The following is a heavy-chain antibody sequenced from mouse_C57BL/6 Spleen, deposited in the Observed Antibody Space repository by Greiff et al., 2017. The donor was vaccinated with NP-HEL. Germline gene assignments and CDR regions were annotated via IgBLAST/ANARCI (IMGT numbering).Heavy chain of an antibody. CDR3: ARLSLAGIYFALGY. V-gene: IGHV1-55*01. Sequence: VQLQQSGAELVKPGASVKMSCKASGYTFTSYWITWVKQRPGQGLEWIGDIYPGNGSTNYNEKFKSKATLTVDTSSSTAYMQLSSLTSEDSAVYYGARLSLAGIYFALGYWGQGTSVTVSS. CDR1: GYTFTSYW. CDR2: IYPGNGST. D-gene: IGHD4-1*01. J-gene: IGHJ4*01.